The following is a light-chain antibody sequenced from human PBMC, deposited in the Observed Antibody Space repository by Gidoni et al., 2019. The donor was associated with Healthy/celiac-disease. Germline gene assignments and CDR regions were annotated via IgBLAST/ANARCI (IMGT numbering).Light chain of an antibody. CDR2: GAS. V-gene: IGKV3-15*01. CDR3: QQYNNWPPLT. CDR1: QSVSSN. Sequence: IVMTQSPATLSVSPGERATLSCRASQSVSSNLAWYQQKPGQAPRLLIDGASTRATGIPARFSGSGSGTEFNLTISSLQPEDFAVYYCQQYNNWPPLTFGGGTKVEIK. J-gene: IGKJ4*01.